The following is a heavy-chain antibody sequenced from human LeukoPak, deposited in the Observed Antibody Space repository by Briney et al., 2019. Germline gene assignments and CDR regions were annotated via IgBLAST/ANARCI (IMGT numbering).Heavy chain of an antibody. CDR2: IYYSGST. D-gene: IGHD6-19*01. V-gene: IGHV4-59*01. Sequence: PSETLSLTCTVSGRSISSYYWSWIRQPPGEGLEWIGYIYYSGSTNYNPSLKRPVTISVDTSKNQFSLKLSSVTAADTAAYYCARVEEAGTIWFDPWGQGTLVTVSS. J-gene: IGHJ5*02. CDR3: ARVEEAGTIWFDP. CDR1: GRSISSYY.